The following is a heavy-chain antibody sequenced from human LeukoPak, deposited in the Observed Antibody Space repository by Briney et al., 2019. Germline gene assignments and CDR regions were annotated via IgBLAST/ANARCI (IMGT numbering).Heavy chain of an antibody. D-gene: IGHD3-10*01. V-gene: IGHV4-59*01. CDR2: IYYSGST. J-gene: IGHJ3*02. Sequence: PSETLSLTCTVSGGSISSYYWSWIRQPPGKGLEWIGYIYYSGSTNYNPSLKSRVTISVDTSKNQFSLKLSSVTAADTAVYYRARATIWYAFDIWGQGTMVTVSS. CDR3: ARATIWYAFDI. CDR1: GGSISSYY.